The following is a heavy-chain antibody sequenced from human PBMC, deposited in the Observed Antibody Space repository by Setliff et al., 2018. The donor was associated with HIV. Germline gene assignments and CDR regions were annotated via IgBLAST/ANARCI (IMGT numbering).Heavy chain of an antibody. Sequence: LSLTCTVSGGSISSSSYYWGWIRQPPGKGLEWIGSIYYSGSTYYNPSLKSRVTISVDTFKNQFSLKLSSVTAADTAVYYCARSVPRYCSGGSCYPPLFDYWGQGTLVTVSS. D-gene: IGHD2-15*01. J-gene: IGHJ4*02. CDR1: GGSISSSSYY. CDR3: ARSVPRYCSGGSCYPPLFDY. CDR2: IYYSGST. V-gene: IGHV4-39*01.